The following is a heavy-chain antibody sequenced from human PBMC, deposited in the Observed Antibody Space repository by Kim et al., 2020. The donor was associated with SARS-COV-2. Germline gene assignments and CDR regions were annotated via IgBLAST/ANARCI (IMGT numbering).Heavy chain of an antibody. D-gene: IGHD2-15*01. CDR2: FDPEDGET. CDR1: GYTLTELS. Sequence: ASVKVSCKVSGYTLTELSMHWVRQAPGKGLEWMGGFDPEDGETIYAQKFQGRVTMTEDTSTDTAYMELSSLRSEDTAVYYCATEGGPYCSGGSCYSNYYYGMDVWGQGTTVTVSS. J-gene: IGHJ6*02. V-gene: IGHV1-24*01. CDR3: ATEGGPYCSGGSCYSNYYYGMDV.